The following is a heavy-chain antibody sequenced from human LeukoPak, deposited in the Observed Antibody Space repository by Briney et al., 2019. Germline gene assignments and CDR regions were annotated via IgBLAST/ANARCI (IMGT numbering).Heavy chain of an antibody. J-gene: IGHJ4*02. Sequence: ASVKVSCKASGYTFSSYGMNWVRQAPGQGLEWMGWIDTNTGNPTYAQGFTGRVVFSLDTSVSTAYVQISSLKSEDTAVYYCARGSEVFPRLFDYWGQGTLVTVSS. CDR3: ARGSEVFPRLFDY. D-gene: IGHD1-26*01. V-gene: IGHV7-4-1*02. CDR2: IDTNTGNP. CDR1: GYTFSSYG.